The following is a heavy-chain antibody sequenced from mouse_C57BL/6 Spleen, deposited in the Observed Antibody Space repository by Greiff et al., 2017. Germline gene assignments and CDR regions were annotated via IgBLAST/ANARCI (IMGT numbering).Heavy chain of an antibody. CDR2: IDPNNGGT. D-gene: IGHD1-1*01. V-gene: IGHV1-22*01. J-gene: IGHJ1*03. CDR1: GYTFTDYN. Sequence: EVQLQQSGPELVKPGASVKMSCKASGYTFTDYNMHWVKQSHGKSLEWIGYIDPNNGGTSYNQKFKGKATLTVNKSSSTAYMELRSLTSEESAVXYCARNGVTTVAYWYFDVWGTGTTVTVSS. CDR3: ARNGVTTVAYWYFDV.